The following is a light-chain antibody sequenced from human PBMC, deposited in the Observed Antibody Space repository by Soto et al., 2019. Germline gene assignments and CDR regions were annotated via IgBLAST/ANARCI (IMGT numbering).Light chain of an antibody. Sequence: DIQMTHSPSTLSGSVGDRVTITCRASQTISSWLAWYQQKPGKAPKLLIYKASTLKSGVPSRFSGSGSGTEFTLTISSLQPDDFATYYCQHYNSYSEAFGQGTRLEIK. CDR1: QTISSW. V-gene: IGKV1-5*03. J-gene: IGKJ5*01. CDR3: QHYNSYSEA. CDR2: KAS.